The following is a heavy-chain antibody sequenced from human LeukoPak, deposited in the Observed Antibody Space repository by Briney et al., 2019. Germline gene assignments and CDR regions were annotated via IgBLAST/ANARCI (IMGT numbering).Heavy chain of an antibody. Sequence: GGSLRLSCAASGFTFSSYSMNWVRQAPGKGLEWVSSISSSSYIYYADSVKGRFTISRDNAKNSLYLQMNSLRAEDTAVYYCARDSIGYCSSTSCYTLDYWGQGTLVTVSS. V-gene: IGHV3-21*01. CDR2: ISSSSYI. CDR1: GFTFSSYS. J-gene: IGHJ4*02. CDR3: ARDSIGYCSSTSCYTLDY. D-gene: IGHD2-2*02.